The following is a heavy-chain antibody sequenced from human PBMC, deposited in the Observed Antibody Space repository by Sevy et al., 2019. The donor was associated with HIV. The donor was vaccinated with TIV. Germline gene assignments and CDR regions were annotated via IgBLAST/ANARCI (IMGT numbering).Heavy chain of an antibody. CDR3: TRGSSGPFDY. J-gene: IGHJ4*02. Sequence: GGSLRLSCTASGFTFGDYAMSWVRQAPGKGLEWVGFIRSKAYGGTTEYAASVKGRFTISRDDSKSIAYLQMNSLKTEDTAVYYCTRGSSGPFDYWGQGTLVTVSS. CDR1: GFTFGDYA. D-gene: IGHD6-19*01. CDR2: IRSKAYGGTT. V-gene: IGHV3-49*04.